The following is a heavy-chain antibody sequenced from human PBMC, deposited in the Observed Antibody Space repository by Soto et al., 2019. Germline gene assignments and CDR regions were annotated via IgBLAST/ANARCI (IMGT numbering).Heavy chain of an antibody. CDR1: GFTFSNYA. CDR3: ANVSNKWAVAQRGYLDY. D-gene: IGHD6-19*01. Sequence: EVQVLDSGGGLVQPGGSQRLSCEASGFTFSNYAMSWVRQAPGKGLEWVSTISATGSTLYADSVKGRFTISRDNSKNTVYLQMNFLRAEDTAVYYCANVSNKWAVAQRGYLDYWGQGTLVTVSS. V-gene: IGHV3-23*01. CDR2: ISATGST. J-gene: IGHJ4*02.